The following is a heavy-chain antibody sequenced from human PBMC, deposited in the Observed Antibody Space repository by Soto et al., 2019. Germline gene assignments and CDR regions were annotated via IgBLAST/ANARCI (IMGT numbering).Heavy chain of an antibody. CDR1: GFTFSTFS. D-gene: IGHD6-19*01. V-gene: IGHV3-48*02. Sequence: EVQLVESGGGSVQPGGSLRLSCEASGFTFSTFSMNWVRQAPGRGLEWISYIIGGGRPISYADSVKGRFTISRDNAKNSLYLQMDSLTDEDTAVYYCARDLGWAFDSWGQGTLVTVSS. CDR3: ARDLGWAFDS. J-gene: IGHJ4*02. CDR2: IIGGGRPI.